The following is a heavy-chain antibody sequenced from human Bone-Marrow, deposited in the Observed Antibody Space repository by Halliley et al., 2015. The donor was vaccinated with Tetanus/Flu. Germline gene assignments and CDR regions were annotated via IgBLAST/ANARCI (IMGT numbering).Heavy chain of an antibody. Sequence: TLSLTCTVSGASVISTAFYWGWVRQPPGKGLEWIGRIDSAGNTHYDPSFEGRVIIAVDTSKNQFSLSLRSVIAADTAVYYCARHRRGQFGWLLSYYFASWGQGNLVTVSS. J-gene: IGHJ4*02. D-gene: IGHD3-9*01. V-gene: IGHV4-39*01. CDR2: IDSAGNT. CDR1: GASVISTAFY. CDR3: ARHRRGQFGWLLSYYFAS.